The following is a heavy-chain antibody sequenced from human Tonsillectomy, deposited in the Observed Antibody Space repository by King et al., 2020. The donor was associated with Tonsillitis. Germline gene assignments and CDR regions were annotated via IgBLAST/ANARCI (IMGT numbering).Heavy chain of an antibody. J-gene: IGHJ4*02. CDR1: GFTFSYHY. V-gene: IGHV3-72*01. Sequence: EVQLVESGGALVQPGGSLRLSCAASGFTFSYHYMDWVRQAPGKGLEWVGRSRNKANSYITEYAASVKGRFTVSRDDSKNLLFLQMTSLTSEDTGGYYCAREAAAGPFDYWGQGTLVTVSS. D-gene: IGHD6-13*01. CDR2: SRNKANSYIT. CDR3: AREAAAGPFDY.